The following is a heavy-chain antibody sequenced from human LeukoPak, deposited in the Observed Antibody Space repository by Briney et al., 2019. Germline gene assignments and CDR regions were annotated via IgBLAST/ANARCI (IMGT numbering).Heavy chain of an antibody. CDR3: ATWRGDAFDI. CDR2: ISSSSSYI. V-gene: IGHV3-21*01. D-gene: IGHD3-10*01. CDR1: GFTFSSYS. Sequence: PGGSLRLSCAASGFTFSSYSMNWVRQAPGKGLEWVSSISSSSSYIYYADSVKGRFTTSRDNAKNSLYLQMNSLRAEDTAVYYCATWRGDAFDIWGQGTMVTVSS. J-gene: IGHJ3*02.